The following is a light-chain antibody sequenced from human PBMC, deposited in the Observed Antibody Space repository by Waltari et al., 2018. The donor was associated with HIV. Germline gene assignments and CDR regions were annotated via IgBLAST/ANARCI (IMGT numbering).Light chain of an antibody. V-gene: IGLV3-9*01. CDR2: RDT. CDR3: QLWDSSTVV. Sequence: SYELTQPLSVSVALGQTARITCGGNNIGSKNVHWSQQKPGQAPVLVIDRDTNRPSGIPERFSGSNSGNTATLTINRAQAEDEADYYCQLWDSSTVVFGGGTKLTVL. CDR1: NIGSKN. J-gene: IGLJ2*01.